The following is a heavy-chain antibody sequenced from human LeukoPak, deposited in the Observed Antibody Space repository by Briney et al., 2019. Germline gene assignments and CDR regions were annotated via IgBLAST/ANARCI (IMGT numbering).Heavy chain of an antibody. J-gene: IGHJ6*04. CDR2: ISAYNGNT. D-gene: IGHD5-12*01. CDR1: GYTFTSYG. V-gene: IGHV1-18*04. Sequence: EASVKVSCKASGYTFTSYGISWVRQAPGQGLEWMGWISAYNGNTNYAQKLQGRVTMTTDTSTSTAYMELRSLRSDDTAVHYCARRASYYSGYDQYYYYGMDVWGKGTTVTVSS. CDR3: ARRASYYSGYDQYYYYGMDV.